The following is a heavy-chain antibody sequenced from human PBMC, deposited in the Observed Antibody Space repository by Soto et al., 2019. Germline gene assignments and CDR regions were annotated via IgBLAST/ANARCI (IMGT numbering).Heavy chain of an antibody. CDR2: IYTSWST. J-gene: IGHJ3*02. CDR1: GGSISSGGYS. D-gene: IGHD3-10*01. CDR3: ARAHGSGCGAFDI. V-gene: IGHV4-30-2*01. Sequence: QLQLQESGSGLVKPSQTLSLTCAVSGGSISSGGYSWSWIRQPPGKGLEWIGYIYTSWSTYYNQSLKSRVTISVDRSTTQFSLKLSSVTAADTPVYYCARAHGSGCGAFDIWGQGTMVTVSS.